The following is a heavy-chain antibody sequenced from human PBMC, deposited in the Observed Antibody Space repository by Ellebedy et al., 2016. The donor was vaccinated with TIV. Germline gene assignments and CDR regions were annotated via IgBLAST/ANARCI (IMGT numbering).Heavy chain of an antibody. D-gene: IGHD3-9*01. J-gene: IGHJ4*02. CDR1: GFTFNKPA. CDR2: IVVGNGDT. CDR3: SEPLYNDILTGYYTEDY. V-gene: IGHV1-58*02. Sequence: AASVKVSCKASGFTFNKPAIQWVRQARGQRIEWIGWIVVGNGDTNYAQQFQERVIITRDMSTSTAYIELSSLRSEDTAIHYCSEPLYNDILTGYYTEDYWGQGTLVTVSS.